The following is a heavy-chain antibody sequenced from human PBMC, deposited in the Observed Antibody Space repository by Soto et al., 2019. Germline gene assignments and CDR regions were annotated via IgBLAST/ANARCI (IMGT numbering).Heavy chain of an antibody. D-gene: IGHD6-13*01. CDR3: ARGHFPSIAADGKGDTDDFDI. CDR2: IYHSGST. V-gene: IGHV4-4*02. Sequence: SETLSLTCAVSGGSISSSNCCSCGRQPPGECLEWIGEIYHSGSTNYNPSLKSRVTISVDTSKNQFSLKLSSVTAADTAVYYCARGHFPSIAADGKGDTDDFDIWGQGKMVTVSS. CDR1: GGSISSSNC. J-gene: IGHJ3*02.